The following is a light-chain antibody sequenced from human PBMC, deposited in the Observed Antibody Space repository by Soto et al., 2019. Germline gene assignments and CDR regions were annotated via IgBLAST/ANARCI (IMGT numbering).Light chain of an antibody. CDR3: QQYNTYPWT. J-gene: IGKJ1*01. V-gene: IGKV1-5*03. CDR1: QSASRW. CDR2: KAS. Sequence: DIQMTQSPSTLSASVGDRVTITCRASQSASRWVAWYQQKPGKAPKLLIYKASSLESGVPSRFSGSGSGTEFTLTVSSLLPDDLATYYCQQYNTYPWTFGQGTRVEIK.